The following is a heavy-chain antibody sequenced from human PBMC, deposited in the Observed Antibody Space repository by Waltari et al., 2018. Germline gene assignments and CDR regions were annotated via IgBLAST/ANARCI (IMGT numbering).Heavy chain of an antibody. CDR3: VRLEDCTGPGGNCDSGDSFAMDV. J-gene: IGHJ6*02. Sequence: QVQLQQWGAGLLQPSETLSLTCAVYGGSFRGYYWGWVRQPPGKGREWIGEINHKGNINRNRSLRSRVTMLVDTSKTQLSLTIYSVTAADTAVYYCVRLEDCTGPGGNCDSGDSFAMDVWGQGTTVTVSS. CDR1: GGSFRGYY. CDR2: INHKGNI. D-gene: IGHD2-8*02. V-gene: IGHV4-34*02.